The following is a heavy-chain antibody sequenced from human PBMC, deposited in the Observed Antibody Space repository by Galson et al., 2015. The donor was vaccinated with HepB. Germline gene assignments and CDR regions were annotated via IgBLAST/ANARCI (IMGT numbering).Heavy chain of an antibody. CDR1: GGSFSGYY. V-gene: IGHV4-34*01. CDR2: INHSGRT. J-gene: IGHJ6*02. D-gene: IGHD5-18*01. Sequence: ETLSLTCAVYGGSFSGYYWSWIRQPPGKGLEWIGEINHSGRTNYSPSLRSRVTISEDTSKNQFSLKLNSVTAADTAVYYCARKFEYSYGYGYYSYGVDVWGQGTTVTVSS. CDR3: ARKFEYSYGYGYYSYGVDV.